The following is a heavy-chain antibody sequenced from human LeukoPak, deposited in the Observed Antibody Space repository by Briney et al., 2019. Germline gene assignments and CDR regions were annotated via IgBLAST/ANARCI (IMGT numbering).Heavy chain of an antibody. CDR2: IEPDGSAK. J-gene: IGHJ4*02. CDR1: GFNFNSYW. CDR3: VRDLLD. Sequence: PGGSLRLSCAASGFNFNSYWMSWVRQAPGKGLEWVGNIEPDGSAKYYVDSVKGRFTISKDNARNSLYLQLTSLRAEDTALYYCVRDLLDWGRGTPVTVS. V-gene: IGHV3-7*01.